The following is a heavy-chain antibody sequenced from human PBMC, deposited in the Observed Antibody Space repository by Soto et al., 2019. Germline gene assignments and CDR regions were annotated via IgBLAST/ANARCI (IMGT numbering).Heavy chain of an antibody. D-gene: IGHD2-15*01. CDR2: IYPGDSDT. CDR3: ARYCHSDSSNYFRGMDV. Sequence: PGEPLKISCKASGYSFTNDWIGWVRQMPGKGLEWMGIIYPGDSDTRYSPSFQGQVTVSADKSISTAYLQWSSLKASDTAMYYCARYCHSDSSNYFRGMDVWGQGTTVTVSS. J-gene: IGHJ6*02. CDR1: GYSFTNDW. V-gene: IGHV5-51*01.